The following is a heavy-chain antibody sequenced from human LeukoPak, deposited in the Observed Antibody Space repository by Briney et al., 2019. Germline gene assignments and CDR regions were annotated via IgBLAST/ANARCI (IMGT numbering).Heavy chain of an antibody. J-gene: IGHJ4*02. V-gene: IGHV1-18*01. Sequence: ASVKVSCKASGYTFTSYGISWVRQAPGQGLEWMGWISAYNGNTNYAQKLQGRVTMTTDTSTSTAYMELRSLRSDDTAVYYCAKLRGNIAVAFIGYWGQGTLVTVSS. D-gene: IGHD6-19*01. CDR3: AKLRGNIAVAFIGY. CDR2: ISAYNGNT. CDR1: GYTFTSYG.